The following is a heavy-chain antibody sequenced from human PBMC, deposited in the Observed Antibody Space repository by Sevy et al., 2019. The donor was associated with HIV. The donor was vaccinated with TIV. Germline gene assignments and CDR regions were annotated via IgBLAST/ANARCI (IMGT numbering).Heavy chain of an antibody. D-gene: IGHD3-22*01. Sequence: GGSLRLSCAASGFTFSDYYMSWIRQAPGKGLEWVSYISRSGTTINYADPLKGRLTISRDNAKNSLYLQMNSLRAEDTAVYYCARENTMIEEPGWFDPWGQGTLVTVSS. CDR2: ISRSGTTI. V-gene: IGHV3-11*01. CDR1: GFTFSDYY. J-gene: IGHJ5*02. CDR3: ARENTMIEEPGWFDP.